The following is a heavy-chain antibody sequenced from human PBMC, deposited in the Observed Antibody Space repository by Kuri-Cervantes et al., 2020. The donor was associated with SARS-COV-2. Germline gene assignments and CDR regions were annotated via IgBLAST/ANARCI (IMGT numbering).Heavy chain of an antibody. CDR3: ARDPWRADISGMKRPFDH. V-gene: IGHV3-53*01. CDR2: IYSGGST. D-gene: IGHD6-19*01. CDR1: GLTVRSNY. J-gene: IGHJ4*02. Sequence: GGSLRLSCAASGLTVRSNYMSWVRQAPGKGLEWVSVIYSGGSTYYADSVKGRFTISRDNSKNVVYLQMNSLTLEDTAVYYCARDPWRADISGMKRPFDHWGQGTLVTVSS.